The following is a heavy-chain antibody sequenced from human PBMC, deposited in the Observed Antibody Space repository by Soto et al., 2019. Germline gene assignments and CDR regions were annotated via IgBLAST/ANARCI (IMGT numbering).Heavy chain of an antibody. CDR2: IIPIVGTA. D-gene: IGHD1-26*01. J-gene: IGHJ5*02. V-gene: IGHV1-69*06. CDR3: ARRIVGATTSWFDP. Sequence: QVQLVQSGAEVKKPGSSVKVSCKASGGTFSSYDISWVRQAPGQGLEWMGGIIPIVGTANYAQKFQGRVTITADKSTSTAYMELSSLRSEDTAVYYCARRIVGATTSWFDPWGQGTLVTVSS. CDR1: GGTFSSYD.